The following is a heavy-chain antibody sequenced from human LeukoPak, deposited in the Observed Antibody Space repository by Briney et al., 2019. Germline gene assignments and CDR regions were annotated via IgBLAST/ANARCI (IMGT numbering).Heavy chain of an antibody. Sequence: GESLKISCKGSGYSFTSYWIGWVRQMPGKGLEWMGIIYPGDSDTRYSPSFQGQVTISADKSISTAYLQWSSLKASDTAMYYCARRPGWYNYYYGMDVWGQGTTVTVSS. CDR3: ARRPGWYNYYYGMDV. J-gene: IGHJ6*02. CDR1: GYSFTSYW. D-gene: IGHD6-19*01. V-gene: IGHV5-51*01. CDR2: IYPGDSDT.